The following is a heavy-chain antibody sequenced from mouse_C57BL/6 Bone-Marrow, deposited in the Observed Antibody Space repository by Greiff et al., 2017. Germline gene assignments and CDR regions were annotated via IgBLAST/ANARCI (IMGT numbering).Heavy chain of an antibody. CDR3: ARGDTTVVAPYAMDY. CDR1: GYTFTSYW. Sequence: QVQLQQPGAELVKPGASVKMSYKASGYTFTSYWITWVKQRPGQGLEWIGDIYPGSGSTNYNEKFKSKATLTVDTSSSTAYMQLSSLTSEDSAVYYCARGDTTVVAPYAMDYWGQGTSVTVSS. J-gene: IGHJ4*01. CDR2: IYPGSGST. V-gene: IGHV1-55*01. D-gene: IGHD1-1*01.